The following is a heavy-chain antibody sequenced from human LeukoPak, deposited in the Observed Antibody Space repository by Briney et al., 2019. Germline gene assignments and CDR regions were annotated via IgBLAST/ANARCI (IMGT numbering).Heavy chain of an antibody. Sequence: GESLKISCQGSGYSFTSYWISWVRQMPGKGLEWMGRIDPSDSYTNYSPSFQGHVTISADKSISTAYLQWSSLKASDTAMYYCARLEYYYGSGMYYFDYWGQGTLVTVSS. V-gene: IGHV5-10-1*01. J-gene: IGHJ4*02. D-gene: IGHD3-10*01. CDR2: IDPSDSYT. CDR1: GYSFTSYW. CDR3: ARLEYYYGSGMYYFDY.